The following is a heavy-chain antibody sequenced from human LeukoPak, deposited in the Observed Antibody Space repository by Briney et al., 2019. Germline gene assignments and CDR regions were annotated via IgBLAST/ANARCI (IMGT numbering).Heavy chain of an antibody. D-gene: IGHD1-7*01. V-gene: IGHV3-30*02. CDR3: LTANWNYPNY. CDR2: IRYDGSNK. J-gene: IGHJ4*02. CDR1: GFTFSSYG. Sequence: GGSLRLSCAASGFTFSSYGMHWVRQAPGKGLEWVAFIRYDGSNKYYADSVKGRFTISRDNSKNTLYLQMNSLRAEDTAVYYCLTANWNYPNYWGQGTLVTVSS.